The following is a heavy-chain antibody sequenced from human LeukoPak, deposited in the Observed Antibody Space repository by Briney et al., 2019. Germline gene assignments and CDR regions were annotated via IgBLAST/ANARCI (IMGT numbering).Heavy chain of an antibody. J-gene: IGHJ1*01. CDR3: ARTIAAGHFQH. CDR1: GFTFSSYS. CDR2: ISSSSSYI. Sequence: GGSLRLSCAASGFTFSSYSMNWVRQAPGTGLEWVSSISSSSSYIYYADSVKGRFTISSDNAKNSLYLQMNSLRAEDTAVYYCARTIAAGHFQHWGQGTLVTVSS. D-gene: IGHD3-9*01. V-gene: IGHV3-21*01.